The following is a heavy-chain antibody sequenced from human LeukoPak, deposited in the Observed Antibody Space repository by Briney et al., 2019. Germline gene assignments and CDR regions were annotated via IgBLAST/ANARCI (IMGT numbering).Heavy chain of an antibody. CDR3: ARESTAGYHRSWYGFRN. V-gene: IGHV3-7*01. CDR1: GFTFSGYW. Sequence: GGSLRLSCAASGFTFSGYWMSWFRQAPGKGLEWLSNLNQDGSEKYYVDSLKGRFTISGDKAKNYLFLQMSSLRVEDTAVYYWARESTAGYHRSWYGFRNWGQGNLVSVSS. D-gene: IGHD6-13*01. CDR2: LNQDGSEK. J-gene: IGHJ1*01.